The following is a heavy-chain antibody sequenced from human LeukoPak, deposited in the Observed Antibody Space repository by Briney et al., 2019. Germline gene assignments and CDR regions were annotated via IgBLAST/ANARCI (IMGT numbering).Heavy chain of an antibody. D-gene: IGHD1-26*01. V-gene: IGHV3-48*03. CDR3: ASNVGPRRRSPVLMDV. Sequence: QTGGSLRLSCAASGFPLRNIEMNWGRQAPGKGLGWVGYLLCCGNSKDYADSVKGRFTVSRDNTNNSLYLQMHSLRADDTAVYYCASNVGPRRRSPVLMDVWGQGTTVTVSS. J-gene: IGHJ6*02. CDR2: LLCCGNSK. CDR1: GFPLRNIE.